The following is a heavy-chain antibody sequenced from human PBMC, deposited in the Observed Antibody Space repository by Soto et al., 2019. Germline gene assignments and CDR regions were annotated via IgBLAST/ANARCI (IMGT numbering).Heavy chain of an antibody. CDR1: GFTFSSYA. J-gene: IGHJ3*02. V-gene: IGHV3-30-3*01. D-gene: IGHD1-26*01. CDR3: ARAEWELLRSDAFDI. Sequence: GGSLRLSCAASGFTFSSYAMHWVRQAPGKGLEWVAVISYDGSNKYYADSVKGRFTISRDNSKNTLYLQMNSLRAEDTAVYYCARAEWELLRSDAFDIWGQGTMVTVSS. CDR2: ISYDGSNK.